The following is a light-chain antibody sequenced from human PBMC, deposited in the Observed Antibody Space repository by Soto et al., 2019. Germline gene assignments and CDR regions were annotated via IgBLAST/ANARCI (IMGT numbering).Light chain of an antibody. CDR3: QQYETFSGT. V-gene: IGKV1-17*03. CDR2: GAS. J-gene: IGKJ1*01. CDR1: QGIGNY. Sequence: DIQMTQSPSAMSASVGDRVTITCLASQGIGNYLAWFQQKPGKVPKRLIYGASNLQSGVPSRFSGSGSGTKFTLTIASLQPDDFATYYCQQYETFSGTFGPGTKVDI.